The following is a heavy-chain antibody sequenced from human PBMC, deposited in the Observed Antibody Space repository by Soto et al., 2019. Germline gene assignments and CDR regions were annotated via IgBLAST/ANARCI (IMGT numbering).Heavy chain of an antibody. CDR3: ATPQTTVTTAVADYGMDV. CDR2: ISAYNGNT. D-gene: IGHD4-17*01. V-gene: IGHV1-18*01. Sequence: ASVKVSCKASGYTFTSYGISWVRQAPGQGLEWTGWISAYNGNTNYAQKLQGRVTMTTDTSTSTAYMELRSLRSDDTAVYYCATPQTTVTTAVADYGMDVWGQGTTVTVSS. CDR1: GYTFTSYG. J-gene: IGHJ6*02.